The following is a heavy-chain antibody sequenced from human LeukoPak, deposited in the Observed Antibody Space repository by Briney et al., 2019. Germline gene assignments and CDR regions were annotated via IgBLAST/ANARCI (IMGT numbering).Heavy chain of an antibody. Sequence: KPSETLSLTCTVSGASITTYYWSWIRQPPGKGLDYIGQIHSSGSANYNPSLKSRVAMSLDASKNQFSLTVSSVTAADTAIYYCARDILDVGATHYFDYWGQGSLLTVSS. CDR1: GASITTYY. D-gene: IGHD1-26*01. J-gene: IGHJ4*02. CDR2: IHSSGSA. CDR3: ARDILDVGATHYFDY. V-gene: IGHV4-59*01.